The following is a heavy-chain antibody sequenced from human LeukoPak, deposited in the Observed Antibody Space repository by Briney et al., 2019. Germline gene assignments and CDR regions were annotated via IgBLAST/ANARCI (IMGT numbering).Heavy chain of an antibody. D-gene: IGHD3-10*01. Sequence: GGSLRLSCAASGFTFSSYAMSWVRQAPGKGLEWVSAISGSGGSTYYADSVKGRFTISRDNSKNPLYLQMNSLRAEDTAVYYCEKDITYYYGSGSYYPFDYWGQGTLVTVSS. CDR2: ISGSGGST. CDR1: GFTFSSYA. J-gene: IGHJ4*02. CDR3: EKDITYYYGSGSYYPFDY. V-gene: IGHV3-23*01.